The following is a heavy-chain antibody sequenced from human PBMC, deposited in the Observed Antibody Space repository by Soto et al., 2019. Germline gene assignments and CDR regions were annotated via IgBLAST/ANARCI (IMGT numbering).Heavy chain of an antibody. Sequence: EVQLLESGGGLVQPGGSLRLSCAASGFTFSTYAMSWVRQAPGKGLEWVSLINDSGDTTYYADSVKGRFTISRDNSKNTLYLQMNSLRADDTALYYGARGRINTWYDFWGQGTLVTVSS. D-gene: IGHD2-15*01. V-gene: IGHV3-23*01. CDR2: INDSGDTT. CDR3: ARGRINTWYDF. CDR1: GFTFSTYA. J-gene: IGHJ5*01.